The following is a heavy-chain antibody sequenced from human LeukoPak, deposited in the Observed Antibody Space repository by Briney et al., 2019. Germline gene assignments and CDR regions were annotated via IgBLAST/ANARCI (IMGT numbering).Heavy chain of an antibody. J-gene: IGHJ5*02. CDR2: IYYSGST. V-gene: IGHV4-39*07. CDR1: GGSISSSSYY. Sequence: SETLSLTCSVSGGSISSSSYYWGWIRQPPGKGLEWIGSIYYSGSTYYNPSLKSRVTISVGTSKNQFSLKLSSVTAADTAVYYCARDFGTTENWFDPWGQGTLVTVSS. CDR3: ARDFGTTENWFDP. D-gene: IGHD1-7*01.